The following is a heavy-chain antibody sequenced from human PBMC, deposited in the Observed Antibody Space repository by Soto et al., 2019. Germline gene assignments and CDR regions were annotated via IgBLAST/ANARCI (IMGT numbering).Heavy chain of an antibody. D-gene: IGHD2-8*02. CDR1: GFSLSTSGVG. Sequence: QITLKESGPTLVRPTQTLTLTCAFSGFSLSTSGVGVGWIRQPPGKALEWLAVIYWDDSKHYSPSLRSRLTITKDTSKNQVVLTMTNMDPIDPGTYYCAHKAQEYWHLDYWGQGTLVTVSS. CDR3: AHKAQEYWHLDY. V-gene: IGHV2-5*02. CDR2: IYWDDSK. J-gene: IGHJ4*02.